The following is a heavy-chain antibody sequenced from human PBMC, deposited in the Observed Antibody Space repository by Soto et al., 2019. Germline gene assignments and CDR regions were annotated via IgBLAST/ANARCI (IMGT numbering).Heavy chain of an antibody. J-gene: IGHJ4*02. CDR2: IYWDDDK. Sequence: QITLKESGPTLVKPTQTLTLTCTFSGFSLSTSGVGVGWIRQPPGKAVKWLALIYWDDDKEYSPSLKSRLTITKDTSKNQVVLTMTNMDPVDTATYYCAHRTSRGHFDCWGQGSLVTVSS. V-gene: IGHV2-5*02. CDR3: AHRTSRGHFDC. CDR1: GFSLSTSGVG. D-gene: IGHD2-2*01.